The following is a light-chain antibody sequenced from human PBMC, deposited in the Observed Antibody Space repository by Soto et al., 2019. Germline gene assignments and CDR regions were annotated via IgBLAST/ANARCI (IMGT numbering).Light chain of an antibody. V-gene: IGLV2-14*03. J-gene: IGLJ1*01. CDR2: NVN. CDR1: NSDIGAYDY. CDR3: LSHTTRRIYV. Sequence: QSALTQPASVSGSPGQSITISCSGTNSDIGAYDYVSWYQQHPGKPPKLIIYNVNNRPSGVSFRFSGSKSANTASLTISGLQTEDEADYYCLSHTTRRIYVFGPGTKLIVL.